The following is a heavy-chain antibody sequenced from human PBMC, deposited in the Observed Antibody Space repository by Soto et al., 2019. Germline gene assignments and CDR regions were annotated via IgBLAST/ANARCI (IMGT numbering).Heavy chain of an antibody. J-gene: IGHJ4*02. Sequence: QVQLVESGGGVDQPGRSLRLSCAASGFTFNSYGMNWVRQAPGTGLVWVAVIWYDGSNKYYGDSVKGRFTISRDNSKNTLYLQMNSPRAEDTAVYYCARDRPNSGFDYWGQGTLVTVSS. D-gene: IGHD7-27*01. CDR3: ARDRPNSGFDY. CDR2: IWYDGSNK. V-gene: IGHV3-33*01. CDR1: GFTFNSYG.